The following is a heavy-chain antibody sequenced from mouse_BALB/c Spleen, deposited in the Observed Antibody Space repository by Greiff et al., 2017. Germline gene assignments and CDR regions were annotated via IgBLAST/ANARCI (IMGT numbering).Heavy chain of an antibody. CDR2: IWAGGST. Sequence: VMLVESGPGLVAPSQSLSITCTVSGFSLTSYGVHWVRQPPGKGLEWLGVIWAGGSTNYNSALMSRLSISKDNSKSQVFLKMNSLQTDDTAMYYCARDLGTVVERGFAYWGQGTLVTVSA. CDR3: ARDLGTVVERGFAY. CDR1: GFSLTSYG. J-gene: IGHJ3*01. D-gene: IGHD1-1*01. V-gene: IGHV2-9*02.